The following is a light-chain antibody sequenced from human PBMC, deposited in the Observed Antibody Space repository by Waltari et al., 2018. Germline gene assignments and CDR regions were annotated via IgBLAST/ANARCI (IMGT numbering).Light chain of an antibody. J-gene: IGKJ4*01. V-gene: IGKV3-11*01. CDR2: DAP. CDR1: QSVCYY. Sequence: EVVLTQSPATLSLSPGERATLPCRASQSVCYYLAWYPQKPGQAPRLLIYDAPNRATGIPARFSGSGSGTDFTLTISSLEPEDFAVYYCQQRTNWPLTFGGGTKVEI. CDR3: QQRTNWPLT.